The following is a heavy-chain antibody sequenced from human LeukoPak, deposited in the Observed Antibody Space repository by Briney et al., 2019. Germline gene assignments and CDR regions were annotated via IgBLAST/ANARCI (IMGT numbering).Heavy chain of an antibody. CDR3: ARLKSLHDSSGYYYAFDI. CDR2: IYYSGST. V-gene: IGHV4-59*08. Sequence: PSETLSLTCTVSGGSISSYYWSWIRQPPGKGLEWIGYIYYSGSTNYNPSLKGRVTISVDTSKNQFSLKLSSVTAADTAVYYCARLKSLHDSSGYYYAFDIWGQGTMVTVSS. CDR1: GGSISSYY. D-gene: IGHD3-22*01. J-gene: IGHJ3*02.